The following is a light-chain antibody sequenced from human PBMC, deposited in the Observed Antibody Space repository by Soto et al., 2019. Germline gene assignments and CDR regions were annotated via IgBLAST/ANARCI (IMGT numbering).Light chain of an antibody. CDR2: GAT. V-gene: IGKV1-6*01. CDR3: LQDYIYPLT. J-gene: IGKJ4*01. Sequence: AIQMTQSPSSLSASVGDRVTITCRASQGIRSDLGWYQQKPGKAPNLLIYGATSLRSGVPSRFSGSGSGTDFTLTIRSLQPEDFATYYCLQDYIYPLTFGGGTKVEMK. CDR1: QGIRSD.